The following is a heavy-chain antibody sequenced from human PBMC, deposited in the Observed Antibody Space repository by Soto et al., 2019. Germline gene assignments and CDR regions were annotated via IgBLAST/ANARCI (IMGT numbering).Heavy chain of an antibody. D-gene: IGHD3-22*01. CDR1: GFTFSSYW. J-gene: IGHJ6*02. V-gene: IGHV3-7*01. Sequence: GGSLRLSCAASGFTFSSYWMSWVRQAPGKGLEWVANIKQDGSEKYYVDSVKGRFTISRDNAKNSLYLQMNSLRAEDTAVYYCAREGRWLLPPVYYYYGMDVWGQGTTVTVSS. CDR3: AREGRWLLPPVYYYYGMDV. CDR2: IKQDGSEK.